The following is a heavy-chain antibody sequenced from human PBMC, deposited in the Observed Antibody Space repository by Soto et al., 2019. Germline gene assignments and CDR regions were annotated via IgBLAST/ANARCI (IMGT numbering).Heavy chain of an antibody. CDR1: GFNVDDYA. Sequence: EVQLVESGGGLVQPGMSLRLSCAASGFNVDDYAMHWVRQARGKGLEWVSGIRWNSETIDYAAYVKGRLTISIENANGSLCLQMNRLTPSDTALYYCAKYMKRGGMTTIHYFDSWGPGTLVTVSS. CDR3: AKYMKRGGMTTIHYFDS. J-gene: IGHJ4*02. V-gene: IGHV3-9*01. D-gene: IGHD4-17*01. CDR2: IRWNSETI.